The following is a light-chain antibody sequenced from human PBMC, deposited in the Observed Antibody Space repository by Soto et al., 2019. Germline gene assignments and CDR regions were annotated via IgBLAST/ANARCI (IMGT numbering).Light chain of an antibody. J-gene: IGKJ1*01. CDR3: QKYNSWPPA. V-gene: IGKV3-15*01. CDR2: GSA. CDR1: QSVFSS. Sequence: VVGRQYSATLSGSPGERAALSRRASQSVFSSLAWYQQRPGQAPRLLIYGSATRATGIPDRFSGSRSGTEFTLTISSLQSEDFAVYYCQKYNSWPPAFGQGTKVDIK.